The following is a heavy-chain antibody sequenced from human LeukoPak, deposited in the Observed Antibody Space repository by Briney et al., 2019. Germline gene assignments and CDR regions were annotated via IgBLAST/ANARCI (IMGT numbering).Heavy chain of an antibody. CDR2: INHSGGT. Sequence: SETLSLTCAVYGGSFSGYYRSWIRQPPGKGLEWIGEINHSGGTNYNPSLKSRVTISVDTSKSQFSLRLSSVTAADTAVYYCARGQVKQQLLPRTGSRYYYYYMDVWGKGTTVTASS. V-gene: IGHV4-34*01. D-gene: IGHD6-13*01. J-gene: IGHJ6*03. CDR3: ARGQVKQQLLPRTGSRYYYYYMDV. CDR1: GGSFSGYY.